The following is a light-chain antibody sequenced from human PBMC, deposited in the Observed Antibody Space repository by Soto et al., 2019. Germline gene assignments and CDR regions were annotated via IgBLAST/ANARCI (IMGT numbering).Light chain of an antibody. V-gene: IGKV1-17*01. CDR3: VQHSDYPFT. J-gene: IGKJ2*01. CDR2: SAS. Sequence: TQSPGTLSLSPGERATLSCRASQSVSANFVAWYQQKPGKVPKRLIYSASSLQNGVPSRFSGSGSETVFTLTISSLQPEDFATYFCVQHSDYPFTFGQGTRLEI. CDR1: QSVSAN.